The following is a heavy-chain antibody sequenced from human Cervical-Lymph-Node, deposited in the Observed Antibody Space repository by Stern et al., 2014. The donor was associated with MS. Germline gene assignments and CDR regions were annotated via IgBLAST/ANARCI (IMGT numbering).Heavy chain of an antibody. CDR1: GFSLSNTRMG. Sequence: QVTLKESGPVLVKPTETLTLTCTVSGFSLSNTRMGVSWIRQPPGKALEWLAHIFSTDEKFYTPSLKSRLTISKDPSKSQVVLTRPNMDPVDPATYYCARVIVGATSYYHYYHGMDVGGQGTAVTVS. V-gene: IGHV2-26*01. J-gene: IGHJ6*02. D-gene: IGHD1-26*01. CDR2: IFSTDEK. CDR3: ARVIVGATSYYHYYHGMDV.